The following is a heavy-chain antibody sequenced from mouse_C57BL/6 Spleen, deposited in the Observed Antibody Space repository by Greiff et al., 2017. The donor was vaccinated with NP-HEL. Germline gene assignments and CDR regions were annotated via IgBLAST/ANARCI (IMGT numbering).Heavy chain of an antibody. CDR2: ISDGGSYT. D-gene: IGHD2-5*01. CDR1: GFTFSSYA. Sequence: EVMLVESGGGLVKPGGSLKLSCAASGFTFSSYAMSWVRQTPEKRLEWVATISDGGSYTYYPDNVKGRFTISRDNAKNNLYLQMSHLKSEDTAMYYCARDNPYYSNWYFDVWGTGTTVTVSS. J-gene: IGHJ1*03. V-gene: IGHV5-4*01. CDR3: ARDNPYYSNWYFDV.